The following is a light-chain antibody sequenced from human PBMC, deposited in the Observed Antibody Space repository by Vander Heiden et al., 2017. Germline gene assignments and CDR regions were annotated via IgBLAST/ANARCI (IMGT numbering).Light chain of an antibody. CDR1: RGHSSYI. CDR3: ETWDSNIRV. V-gene: IGLV4-60*03. CDR2: LEGSGDY. J-gene: IGLJ3*02. Sequence: QPVLAQSSSASASRGSSGKLTCTLSRGHSSYIIAWYQQQPGQARRYSTQLEGSGDYNKESGVPDRFSGSSSGADRYLTISNLQSEDEADYYCETWDSNIRVYGGGTKLTVL.